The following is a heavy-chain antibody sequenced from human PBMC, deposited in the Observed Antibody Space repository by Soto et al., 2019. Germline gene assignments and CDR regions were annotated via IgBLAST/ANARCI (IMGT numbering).Heavy chain of an antibody. CDR3: ARHPSDFWFDP. V-gene: IGHV4-39*01. CDR1: GGSISSSSHF. Sequence: QLQVQESGPGLVNPSEALSLTCSVSGGSISSSSHFWGWIRQPPGKGQEWIGSIYYSGSTYYNPSLKSRVTVSVDTSKNQFSLKLSSVTAADTAVYYCARHPSDFWFDPWGQGTLVTVSS. J-gene: IGHJ5*02. CDR2: IYYSGST. D-gene: IGHD2-21*02.